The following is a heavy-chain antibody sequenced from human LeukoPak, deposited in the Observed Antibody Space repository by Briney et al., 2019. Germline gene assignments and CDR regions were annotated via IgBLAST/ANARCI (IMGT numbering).Heavy chain of an antibody. J-gene: IGHJ4*02. CDR3: ARGAYGYNYFDY. CDR1: GFTFSSYS. Sequence: GGSLRLSCAASGFTFSSYSMNWVRQAPGKGLEWVSSISSSSSYIYYADSVKGRFTISRDNAKNSLYLQMNSLRAEDTAVYYCARGAYGYNYFDYWGQGTLVTASS. V-gene: IGHV3-21*01. D-gene: IGHD5-18*01. CDR2: ISSSSSYI.